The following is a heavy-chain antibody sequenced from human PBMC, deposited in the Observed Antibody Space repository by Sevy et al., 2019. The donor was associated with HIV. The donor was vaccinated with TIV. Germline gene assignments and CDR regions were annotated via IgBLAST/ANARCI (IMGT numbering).Heavy chain of an antibody. Sequence: GGSLRLSCVVSGFDIRSNYMSWVRQAPGKGLEWVSRIYAGGTAYYADSVKGRFTFSRDDSKNTVSLQMRSLWVEDSAVYYFAGEYCSRGSCFFDYWCQGIQVTVSS. CDR3: AGEYCSRGSCFFDY. CDR1: GFDIRSNY. J-gene: IGHJ4*02. CDR2: IYAGGTA. D-gene: IGHD2-15*01. V-gene: IGHV3-53*01.